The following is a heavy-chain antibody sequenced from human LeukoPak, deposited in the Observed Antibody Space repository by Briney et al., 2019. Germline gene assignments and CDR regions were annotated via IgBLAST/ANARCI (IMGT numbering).Heavy chain of an antibody. J-gene: IGHJ4*02. Sequence: SETLSLTCTVSGGSLSSFYWSWIRQPPGKGLEWIGYIYYSGSAKYNPSLKSRVTLSVDTSKNQFSLKLSSVTAGDTAVYYCARATDSNGWLFDYWGQGTLVTVSS. D-gene: IGHD6-19*01. V-gene: IGHV4-59*01. CDR2: IYYSGSA. CDR1: GGSLSSFY. CDR3: ARATDSNGWLFDY.